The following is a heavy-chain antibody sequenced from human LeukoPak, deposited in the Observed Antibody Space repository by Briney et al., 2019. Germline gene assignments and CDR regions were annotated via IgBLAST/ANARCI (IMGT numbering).Heavy chain of an antibody. J-gene: IGHJ6*03. V-gene: IGHV3-48*01. Sequence: GGSPRLSCAASGFTFSSYSMNWVRQAPGKGLEWVSYISSSSSTIYYADSVKGRFTISRDNSKNTLYLQMNSLRAEDTAVYYCARDKAPSPNYYYYYYMDVWGKGTTVTVSS. CDR2: ISSSSSTI. CDR3: ARDKAPSPNYYYYYYMDV. CDR1: GFTFSSYS.